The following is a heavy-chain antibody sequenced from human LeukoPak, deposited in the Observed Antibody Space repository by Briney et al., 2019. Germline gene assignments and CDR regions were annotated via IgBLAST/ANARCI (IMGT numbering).Heavy chain of an antibody. CDR1: GFTFSDYA. CDR3: TGRFLEWLLYSDY. Sequence: PGRSLRLSCTASGFTFSDYAMSWVRQAPGKGLEWVGFIRSKAYGGTTEYAASVKGRFTITRDDSKSIAYLQMNSLKTEDTAVYYCTGRFLEWLLYSDYWGQGTLVTVSP. D-gene: IGHD3-3*01. J-gene: IGHJ4*02. V-gene: IGHV3-49*04. CDR2: IRSKAYGGTT.